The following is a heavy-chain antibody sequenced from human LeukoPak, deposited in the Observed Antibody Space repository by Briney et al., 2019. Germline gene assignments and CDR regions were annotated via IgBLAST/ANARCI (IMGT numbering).Heavy chain of an antibody. V-gene: IGHV3-30*02. Sequence: GGSLRLSCAASGFTSSSYGMHWVRQAPGKGLEWVAFIRYDGSNKYYADSVKGRFTISRDNSKNTLYLQMNSLRAEDTAVYYCAKFALAAGTKNDAFDIWGQGTMVTVSA. CDR2: IRYDGSNK. J-gene: IGHJ3*02. CDR1: GFTSSSYG. CDR3: AKFALAAGTKNDAFDI. D-gene: IGHD6-13*01.